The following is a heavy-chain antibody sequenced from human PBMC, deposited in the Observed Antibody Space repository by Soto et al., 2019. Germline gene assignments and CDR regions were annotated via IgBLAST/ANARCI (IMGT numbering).Heavy chain of an antibody. D-gene: IGHD2-15*01. CDR3: ARVAVVVVVAATSRYYYYGMDV. CDR2: IYYSGST. Sequence: QVQLQESGPGLVKPSQTLSLTCTVSGGSISSGGYYWSWIRQHPGKGLEWIGYIYYSGSTYYNPSLKSRVTISVDTSKNQFSLKLSSVTAADTAVYYCARVAVVVVVAATSRYYYYGMDVWAKGPRSPSP. V-gene: IGHV4-31*03. J-gene: IGHJ6*02. CDR1: GGSISSGGYY.